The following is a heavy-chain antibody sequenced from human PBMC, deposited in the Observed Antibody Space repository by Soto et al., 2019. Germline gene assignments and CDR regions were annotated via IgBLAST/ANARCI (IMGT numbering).Heavy chain of an antibody. CDR2: IWYDGSNK. D-gene: IGHD6-13*01. CDR3: ARVRRGKAAAGTHPYYYGMDV. J-gene: IGHJ6*02. V-gene: IGHV3-33*01. CDR1: GFTFSSYG. Sequence: GGSLRLSCAASGFTFSSYGMHWVRQAPGKGLEWVAVIWYDGSNKYYADPVKGRFTISRDNSKNTLYLQMNSLRAEDTAVYYCARVRRGKAAAGTHPYYYGMDVWGQGTTVTVSS.